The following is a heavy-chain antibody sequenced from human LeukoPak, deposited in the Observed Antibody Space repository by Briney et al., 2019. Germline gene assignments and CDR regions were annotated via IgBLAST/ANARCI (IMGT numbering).Heavy chain of an antibody. J-gene: IGHJ4*02. CDR2: IYHSGST. CDR3: ARGHGDYLYYFDY. D-gene: IGHD4-17*01. Sequence: KPSETLSLTCSVSGYSISFGYYWGWIRQPPGKRLEWIGSIYHSGSTHYNPSLKSRVTISVDTSNNQFSLKLNSMTAADTAVYYCARGHGDYLYYFDYWGQGTLVTVSS. V-gene: IGHV4-38-2*02. CDR1: GYSISFGYY.